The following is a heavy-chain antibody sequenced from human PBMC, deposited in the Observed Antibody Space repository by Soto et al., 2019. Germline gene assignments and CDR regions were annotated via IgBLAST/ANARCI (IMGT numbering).Heavy chain of an antibody. J-gene: IGHJ2*01. CDR2: LNPGNGNT. Sequence: QVQLVQSGAEVKEPGASVKVSCRASGYTFTNYAIHWVRQAPGQRLEWMGWLNPGNGNTKYPQKFQGRVTITRDTSASTAYMFLSSLRSEATAVYYCARDQVIPYCGGDCYSDWYFDLWGRGTLVTVSS. D-gene: IGHD2-21*01. CDR1: GYTFTNYA. CDR3: ARDQVIPYCGGDCYSDWYFDL. V-gene: IGHV1-3*01.